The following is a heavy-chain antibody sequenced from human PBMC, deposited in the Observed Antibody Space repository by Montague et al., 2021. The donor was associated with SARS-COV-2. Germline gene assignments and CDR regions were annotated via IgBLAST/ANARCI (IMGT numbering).Heavy chain of an antibody. J-gene: IGHJ2*01. D-gene: IGHD1-7*01. Sequence: SLRLSCAASGFRFSDYYMSWLRQAPGKGPEWVSDISSSSTYTSSADSVKGRFTISRDNAKNSPYLHLNSLRAEDTAVYYCARGGGRYNWNYEGGFDLWGRGTLVTVSS. CDR3: ARGGGRYNWNYEGGFDL. CDR2: ISSSSTYT. CDR1: GFRFSDYY. V-gene: IGHV3-11*06.